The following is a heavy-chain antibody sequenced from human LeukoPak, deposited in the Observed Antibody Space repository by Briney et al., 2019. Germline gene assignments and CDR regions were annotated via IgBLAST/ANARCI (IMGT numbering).Heavy chain of an antibody. Sequence: GSSVKVSCKASGGTFSSYAISWVRQAPGQGLEWMGWINPNSGGTNYAQKFQGRVTMTRDTSISTAYMDLSRLRSDDTVVYYCARELPATVTIDYWGQGTLVTVSS. V-gene: IGHV1-2*02. J-gene: IGHJ4*02. CDR1: GGTFSSYA. CDR2: INPNSGGT. D-gene: IGHD4-17*01. CDR3: ARELPATVTIDY.